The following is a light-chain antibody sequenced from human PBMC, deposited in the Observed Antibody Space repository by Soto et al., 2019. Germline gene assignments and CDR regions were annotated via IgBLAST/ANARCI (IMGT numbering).Light chain of an antibody. CDR2: QVT. V-gene: IGLV2-14*01. J-gene: IGLJ1*01. CDR1: STDLAIYDY. CDR3: SSYTDSSNYV. Sequence: QSALTQPASGAGPPGQSTTISCTVTSTDLAIYDYDSRYQRQPDKAPEHVIYQVTNRPSGVSNRFSGSRSGNTASLTISGLQAEDEADYYCSSYTDSSNYVFGTGTKVTVL.